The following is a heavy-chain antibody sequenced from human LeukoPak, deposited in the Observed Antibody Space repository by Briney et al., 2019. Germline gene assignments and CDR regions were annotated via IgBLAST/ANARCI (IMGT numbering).Heavy chain of an antibody. CDR2: ISGYNGDT. D-gene: IGHD3-22*01. CDR1: GYTFPNCG. J-gene: IGHJ4*02. CDR3: ARVRVTYYYDSSGYYLFDY. V-gene: IGHV1-18*01. Sequence: GASVKVSCKASGYTFPNCGLSWVRQAPGLGLEWMGWISGYNGDTNYAQQVQGRVTMTTDTSTRTAHMELRSLRSDDTALYYCARVRVTYYYDSSGYYLFDYWGQGTLVTVSS.